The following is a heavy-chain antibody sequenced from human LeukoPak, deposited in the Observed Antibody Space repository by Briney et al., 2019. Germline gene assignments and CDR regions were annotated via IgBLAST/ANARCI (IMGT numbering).Heavy chain of an antibody. CDR3: ARDPIAAAATVGWFDP. J-gene: IGHJ5*02. V-gene: IGHV1-46*01. CDR2: INPTGDST. Sequence: ASVKVSCKASGYTFTSYYMHWVRQAPGQGLEWMGLINPTGDSTGYAQKFQGRVTMTRDMSTSTVYMELSSLRSEDTAVYYCARDPIAAAATVGWFDPWGQGTLVTVSS. CDR1: GYTFTSYY. D-gene: IGHD6-13*01.